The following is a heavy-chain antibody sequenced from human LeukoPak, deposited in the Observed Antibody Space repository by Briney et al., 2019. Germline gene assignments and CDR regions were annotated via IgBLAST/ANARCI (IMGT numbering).Heavy chain of an antibody. CDR1: GGSISSYY. J-gene: IGHJ4*02. CDR2: IYTSGST. D-gene: IGHD2-2*01. V-gene: IGHV4-4*07. CDR3: ARDLVGYCSSTSCYGDRGFDY. Sequence: PSETLSLTCTVSGGSISSYYWSWIRQPAGKGLEWIGRIYTSGSTNYNPSLKSRVTMSVDTSKNQFSLKLSSVTAAETTVYYCARDLVGYCSSTSCYGDRGFDYWGQGTLVTVSS.